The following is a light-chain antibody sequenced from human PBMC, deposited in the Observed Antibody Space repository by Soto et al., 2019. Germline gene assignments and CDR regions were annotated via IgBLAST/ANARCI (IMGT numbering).Light chain of an antibody. CDR1: SSNIGSNT. CDR3: AAWDDSLNGVV. Sequence: QPVLTQPPSASGTPGQRVTISCSGSSSNIGSNTVNWYQQLPGTAPKLLIYSNNQRPSGVPDRSSGSKSGTSASLAISGLQSEDEADYYCAAWDDSLNGVVFGGGTKLTVL. CDR2: SNN. J-gene: IGLJ2*01. V-gene: IGLV1-44*01.